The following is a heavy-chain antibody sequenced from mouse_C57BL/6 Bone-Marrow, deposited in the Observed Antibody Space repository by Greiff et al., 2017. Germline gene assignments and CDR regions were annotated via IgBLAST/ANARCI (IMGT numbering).Heavy chain of an antibody. V-gene: IGHV1-69*01. CDR2: IAPSDSYT. Sequence: QVQLQQPGAELVMPGASVKLSCKASGYTFTSSWMHWVKQRPGQGLEWIGEIAPSDSYTNYTQKFKGKATLTVDKSSSTAYIHLSSQTSEVSAFYYGVRLSDRWGQGTTLTVSS. CDR3: VRLSDR. D-gene: IGHD3-2*02. J-gene: IGHJ2*01. CDR1: GYTFTSSW.